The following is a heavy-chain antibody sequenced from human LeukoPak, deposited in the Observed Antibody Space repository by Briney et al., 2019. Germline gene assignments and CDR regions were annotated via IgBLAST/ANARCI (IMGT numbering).Heavy chain of an antibody. D-gene: IGHD6-13*01. J-gene: IGHJ4*02. CDR2: ISGSGGST. CDR3: AKAGRDSSSWYGTFDY. V-gene: IGHV3-23*01. Sequence: GESLRLSCAASGFTFSSYAMSWVRQAPGKGLEWVSAISGSGGSTYYADSVKGRFTISRDNSKNTLYLQMNSLRAEDTAVYYCAKAGRDSSSWYGTFDYWGQGTLVTVSS. CDR1: GFTFSSYA.